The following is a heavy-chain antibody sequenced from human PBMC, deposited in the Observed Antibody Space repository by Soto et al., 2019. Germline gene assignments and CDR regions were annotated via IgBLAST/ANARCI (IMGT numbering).Heavy chain of an antibody. J-gene: IGHJ5*02. CDR2: IYPGDSDT. CDR1: GYSFTSYW. CDR3: ARTIVVVAALQSWFDP. V-gene: IGHV5-51*01. Sequence: GESLKISCKGSGYSFTSYWIGWVRQMPGKGLEWMGIIYPGDSDTRYSPSFQGQVTISADKSISTAYLQWSSLKASDTAMYYCARTIVVVAALQSWFDPWGQGTLVTVSS. D-gene: IGHD2-15*01.